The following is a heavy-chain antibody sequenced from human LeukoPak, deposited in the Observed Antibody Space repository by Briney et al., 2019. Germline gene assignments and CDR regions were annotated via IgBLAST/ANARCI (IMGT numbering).Heavy chain of an antibody. CDR3: AREMVRGFNAFDI. J-gene: IGHJ3*02. Sequence: PSETLSLTCTVSGGSISSGGYYWSWIRQHPGKGLEWIGYIYYSGSTYYNPSLKSRVTVSVDTSKNQFSLKLSSVTAADTAVYYCAREMVRGFNAFDIWGQGTMVTVSS. CDR1: GGSISSGGYY. CDR2: IYYSGST. V-gene: IGHV4-31*03. D-gene: IGHD3-10*01.